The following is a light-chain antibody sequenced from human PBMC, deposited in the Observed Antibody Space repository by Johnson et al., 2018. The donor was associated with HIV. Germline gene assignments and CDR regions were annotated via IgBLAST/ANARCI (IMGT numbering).Light chain of an antibody. Sequence: QSVLTQPPSVSAAPGQKVTISCSGSSSNIANIYVSWYQQLPGTAPKLLIYDNINRPSGIPDRFSGSKSGPSATLGITGLQTGDEADYYCGTWDSSLSAYVFGTGTKVTVL. CDR1: SSNIANIY. CDR2: DNI. V-gene: IGLV1-51*01. CDR3: GTWDSSLSAYV. J-gene: IGLJ1*01.